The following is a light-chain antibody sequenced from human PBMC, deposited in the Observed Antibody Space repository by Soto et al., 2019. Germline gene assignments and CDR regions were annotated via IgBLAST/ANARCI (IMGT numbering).Light chain of an antibody. J-gene: IGLJ1*01. V-gene: IGLV2-14*01. CDR2: EVS. CDR3: SSYSSSSTLCV. Sequence: QSALTQPASVSGSPGQSITISCTGTSSDVGGYNYVSWYQQYPGKAPKLMIYEVSNRPSGVSNRFSGSKSGNRASLTIAGLQAEDEADYYCSSYSSSSTLCVFGTGTK. CDR1: SSDVGGYNY.